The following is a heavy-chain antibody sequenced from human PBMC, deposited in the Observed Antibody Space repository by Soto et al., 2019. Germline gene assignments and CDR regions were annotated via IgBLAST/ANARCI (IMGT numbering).Heavy chain of an antibody. D-gene: IGHD2-2*01. CDR2: IYHSGST. J-gene: IGHJ5*02. CDR3: ARDNIVGVPHAAEGYKWFDP. Sequence: SETLSLTGAVSGGSISSSDCWSWVRQPAGKGLEWIGEIYHSGSTNYNPSLKSRVTISVDKSKNQFSLKLSPVTAAEAAVYYCARDNIVGVPHAAEGYKWFDPLGQGTLV. V-gene: IGHV4-4*02. CDR1: GGSISSSDC.